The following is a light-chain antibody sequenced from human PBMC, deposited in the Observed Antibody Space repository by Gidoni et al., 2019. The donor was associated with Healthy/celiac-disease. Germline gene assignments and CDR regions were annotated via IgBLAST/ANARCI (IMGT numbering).Light chain of an antibody. CDR1: QSVLYSSNNKNY. CDR3: QQYYSTPH. CDR2: WAS. J-gene: IGKJ2*01. V-gene: IGKV4-1*01. Sequence: DIVMTQSPDSLAVFLGERATINCKSSQSVLYSSNNKNYLAWYQQKPGQPPKLLIYWASTRESGVPDRFSGSGSGTDFTLTISSLQAEDVAVYYCQQYYSTPHFGQGTKLEIK.